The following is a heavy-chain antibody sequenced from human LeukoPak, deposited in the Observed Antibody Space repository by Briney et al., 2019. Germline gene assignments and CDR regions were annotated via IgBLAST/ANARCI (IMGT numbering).Heavy chain of an antibody. V-gene: IGHV3-30-3*01. CDR1: GFTFNTYT. CDR2: ISSDGNRK. CDR3: ARDPYSGGRAAFDV. Sequence: GGSLRLSCAASGFTFNTYTMHWVRQAPGKGLEWVAVISSDGNRKLYADSVKGRFTISRDNSKISLYLQMNSLRDEDTAVYFCARDPYSGGRAAFDVWGQGTVVTVSS. D-gene: IGHD1-26*01. J-gene: IGHJ3*01.